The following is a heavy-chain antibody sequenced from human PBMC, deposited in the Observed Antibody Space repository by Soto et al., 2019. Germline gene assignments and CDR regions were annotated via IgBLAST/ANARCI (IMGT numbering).Heavy chain of an antibody. CDR1: GFTFSSYG. D-gene: IGHD3-22*01. V-gene: IGHV3-30*18. J-gene: IGHJ6*02. CDR3: AKLAYDSSGYSTGSRPNYYYYGMDV. CDR2: ISYDGSNK. Sequence: GGSLRLSCAASGFTFSSYGMHWVRQAPGKGLEWVAVISYDGSNKYYADSVKGRFTISRDNSKNTLYLQMNSLRAEDTAVYYCAKLAYDSSGYSTGSRPNYYYYGMDVWGQGTTVTVSS.